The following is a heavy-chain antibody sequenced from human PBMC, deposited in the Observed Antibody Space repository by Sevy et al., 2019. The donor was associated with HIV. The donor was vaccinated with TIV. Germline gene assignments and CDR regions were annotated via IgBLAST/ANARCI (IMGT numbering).Heavy chain of an antibody. D-gene: IGHD3-10*01. CDR1: GGSFSGYY. Sequence: SEILSLTCAVYGGSFSGYYWSWIRQPPGKGLEWVGEINHSGSTNYNPSLKSRVTISVDTSKNQFSLKLSSVTAADTAVYYCARGSKSGELSLHWDYWGQGTLVTVSS. V-gene: IGHV4-34*01. CDR2: INHSGST. J-gene: IGHJ4*02. CDR3: ARGSKSGELSLHWDY.